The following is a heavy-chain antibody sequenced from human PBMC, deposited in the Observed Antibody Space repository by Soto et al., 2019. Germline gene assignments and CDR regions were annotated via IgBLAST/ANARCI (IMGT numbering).Heavy chain of an antibody. CDR1: GYSFAGYW. Sequence: PGESLKISCKGSGYSFAGYWITWVRQKPGKGLEWMGRIDPSDSQTYYNPSLKSRVTISVDTSKNQFSLKLSSVTAADTAVYYCARAGLPVVPAARGTSPWFDPWGQGTLVTVSS. V-gene: IGHV5-10-1*01. J-gene: IGHJ5*02. CDR3: ARAGLPVVPAARGTSPWFDP. D-gene: IGHD2-2*01. CDR2: IDPSDSQT.